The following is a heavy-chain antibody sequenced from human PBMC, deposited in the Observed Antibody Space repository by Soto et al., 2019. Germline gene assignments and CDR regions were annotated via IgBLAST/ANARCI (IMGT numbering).Heavy chain of an antibody. CDR3: ARDLVPILELGPQGFDP. CDR1: GFTFSSYA. Sequence: PGGSLRLSCAASGFTFSSYAMSWVRQAPGKGLEWVSAISGSGGSTYYADSVKGRFTISRDNSKNTLYLQMNSLRAEDTAVYYCARDLVPILELGPQGFDPWGQGSLVTGSS. D-gene: IGHD1-7*01. J-gene: IGHJ5*02. CDR2: ISGSGGST. V-gene: IGHV3-23*01.